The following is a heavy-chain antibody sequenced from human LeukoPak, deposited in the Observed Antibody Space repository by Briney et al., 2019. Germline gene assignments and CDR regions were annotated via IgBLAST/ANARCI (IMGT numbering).Heavy chain of an antibody. CDR1: GFTFSSYS. CDR3: ARDAVVAPDY. D-gene: IGHD3-22*01. CDR2: IYSGGST. Sequence: GGSLRLSCAASGFTFSSYSMNWVRQAPGKGLEWVSVIYSGGSTYYADSVKGRFTISRDNSKNTLYLQMNSLRAEDTAVYYCARDAVVAPDYWGQGTLVTVSS. V-gene: IGHV3-66*01. J-gene: IGHJ4*02.